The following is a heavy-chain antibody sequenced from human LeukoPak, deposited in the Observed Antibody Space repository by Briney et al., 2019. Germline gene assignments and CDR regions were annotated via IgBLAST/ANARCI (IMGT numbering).Heavy chain of an antibody. CDR3: AKDTGYSRAWSDN. V-gene: IGHV3-23*01. D-gene: IGHD6-19*01. CDR2: ISGSGGST. J-gene: IGHJ4*02. Sequence: PGGSLRLSCSASGFTFSSFAMNWVRQAPGKGLEWVSGISGSGGSTYYADSVKGRFTIARDNSKKTMYLQMNSLRAEDTAVYYCAKDTGYSRAWSDNWGQGTLVTVSS. CDR1: GFTFSSFA.